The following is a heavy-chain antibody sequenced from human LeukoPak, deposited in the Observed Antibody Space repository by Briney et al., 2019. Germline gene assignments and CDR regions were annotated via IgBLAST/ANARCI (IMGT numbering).Heavy chain of an antibody. J-gene: IGHJ6*03. CDR1: GFSFSSYW. CDR2: IKQDGSEK. Sequence: GGSLRLSCAASGFSFSSYWMSWVRQAPGKGLEWEANIKQDGSEKYYVDSVKGRFTISRDNAKKSLYLQMNSLRADDTAVYYCSRMVGYYDFWSGSYYYYYYMDVWGRGTTVTVSS. D-gene: IGHD3-3*01. CDR3: SRMVGYYDFWSGSYYYYYYMDV. V-gene: IGHV3-7*01.